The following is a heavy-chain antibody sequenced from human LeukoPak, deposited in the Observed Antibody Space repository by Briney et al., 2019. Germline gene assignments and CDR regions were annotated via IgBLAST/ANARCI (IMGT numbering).Heavy chain of an antibody. Sequence: SETLSLTCSVSGGSISGYYWSWIRQPPGKGLECIGYIYYTGSTNYNPSLKSRVTISVDTSNNQLSLKLSSVTAADTAVYYCARDKRTYCSSTSCPDYYYGMDVWGQGTTVTVSS. CDR1: GGSISGYY. CDR2: IYYTGST. V-gene: IGHV4-59*01. J-gene: IGHJ6*02. CDR3: ARDKRTYCSSTSCPDYYYGMDV. D-gene: IGHD2-2*01.